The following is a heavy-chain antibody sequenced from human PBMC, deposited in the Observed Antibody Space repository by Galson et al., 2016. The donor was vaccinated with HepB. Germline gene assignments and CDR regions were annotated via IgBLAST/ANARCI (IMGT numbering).Heavy chain of an antibody. J-gene: IGHJ4*02. CDR1: GDSVSSNSAA. CDR2: TYYRSKWYN. V-gene: IGHV6-1*01. D-gene: IGHD6-19*01. CDR3: ARVHQGWYAGYFDY. Sequence: CAISGDSVSSNSAAWNWIRQSPSRGLEWLGRTYYRSKWYNDYAVSVRSRITINPDTSKNQFSLQLNSVTPEDTAAYYCARVHQGWYAGYFDYWGQGTLVTVSS.